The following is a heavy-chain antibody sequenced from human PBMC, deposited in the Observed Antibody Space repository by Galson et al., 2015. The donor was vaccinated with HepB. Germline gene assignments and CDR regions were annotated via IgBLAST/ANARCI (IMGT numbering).Heavy chain of an antibody. D-gene: IGHD3-16*01. CDR1: GFSFDTYA. V-gene: IGHV3-23*01. CDR3: VKDRLGELPLV. Sequence: LRLSCAGSGFSFDTYAMNWVRQAPGKGLEWVASISVDGDITYYADSVRGRFTISRADSRSTLYLQMNSLRAEDTAIYYCVKDRLGELPLVWGQGTMVTVSS. J-gene: IGHJ3*01. CDR2: ISVDGDIT.